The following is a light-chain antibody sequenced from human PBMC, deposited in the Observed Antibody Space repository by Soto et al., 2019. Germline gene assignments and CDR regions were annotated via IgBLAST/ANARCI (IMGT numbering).Light chain of an antibody. CDR2: GAS. CDR3: QQYGSSPGT. Sequence: EIVLTQSPGTLSLSPGERATLSCRASQSVSSSYLAWYQQKPGQAPMPLIYGASSRATGIPNRFSGSGSGTDFTLSISRLEPQDFAVYYCQQYGSSPGTFGQGTKVEIK. J-gene: IGKJ1*01. V-gene: IGKV3-20*01. CDR1: QSVSSSY.